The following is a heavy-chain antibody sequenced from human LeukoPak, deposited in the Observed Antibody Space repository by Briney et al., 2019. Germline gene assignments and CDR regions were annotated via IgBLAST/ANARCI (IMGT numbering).Heavy chain of an antibody. D-gene: IGHD3-3*01. J-gene: IGHJ6*02. CDR3: ARDYDFWSGLPPPRFYGMDV. V-gene: IGHV3-23*01. CDR2: ISGSSSST. Sequence: PGGSLRLSCAASGFTFNSYAMSWVRQAPGKGLEWVSGISGSSSSTYYADSVKGRFTISRDNAENTLYLQMNSLRVEDTAVYYCARDYDFWSGLPPPRFYGMDVWGQGTTVTVSS. CDR1: GFTFNSYA.